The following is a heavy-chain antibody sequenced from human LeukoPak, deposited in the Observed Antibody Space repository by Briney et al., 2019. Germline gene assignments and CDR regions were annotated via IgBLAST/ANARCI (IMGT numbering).Heavy chain of an antibody. CDR2: KYYSGSP. Sequence: TSETLSLTCDVSGVSINTCCYYWTWLRQPPGKGLEWIGYKYYSGSPRYNSSLRSRLTISLDTSKNQFSLRLTSVTAADTAVYYCARGRSYGFDFDSWGPGTLVIVSS. CDR1: GVSINTCCYY. CDR3: ARGRSYGFDFDS. D-gene: IGHD5-18*01. J-gene: IGHJ4*02. V-gene: IGHV4-61*01.